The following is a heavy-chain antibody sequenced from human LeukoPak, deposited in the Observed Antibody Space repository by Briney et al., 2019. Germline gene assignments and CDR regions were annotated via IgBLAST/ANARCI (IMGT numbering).Heavy chain of an antibody. CDR3: AGHLRAAAVPYYLDS. CDR2: IYYSGTT. J-gene: IGHJ4*02. CDR1: GGSIVSPTSY. Sequence: SETLSLTCTVSGGSIVSPTSYWGWIRQPPGKGLEWIGTIYYSGTTYYNPSLNSRVTISVDTSKNHFSLKLSSVTAADTAVYYCAGHLRAAAVPYYLDSWGQGTLVTVSS. V-gene: IGHV4-39*01. D-gene: IGHD6-13*01.